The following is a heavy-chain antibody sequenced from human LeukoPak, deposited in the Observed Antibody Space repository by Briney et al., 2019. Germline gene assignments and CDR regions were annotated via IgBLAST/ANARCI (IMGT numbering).Heavy chain of an antibody. Sequence: SETLSLTCTVSGGSISSGSYYWSWIRQPAGKGLEWIGRIYTSGSTNYNPSLKSRVTISVDTSKNQFSLKLSSVTAADTAVYYCARAFSYGYADPWGQGTLVTVSS. V-gene: IGHV4-61*02. CDR2: IYTSGST. CDR3: ARAFSYGYADP. CDR1: GGSISSGSYY. J-gene: IGHJ5*02. D-gene: IGHD3-16*01.